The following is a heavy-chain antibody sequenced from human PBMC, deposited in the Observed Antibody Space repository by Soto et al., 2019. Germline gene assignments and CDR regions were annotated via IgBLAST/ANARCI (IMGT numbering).Heavy chain of an antibody. CDR2: IYYSGST. CDR3: ARCSGGSCYSSWFDP. D-gene: IGHD2-15*01. Sequence: XXTLSLPCTVSGGSISSYYWRWIRQPPGKGLEWIGYIYYSGSTNYNPSLKSRVTISVDTSKNQFSLKLSSVTAPDTAVYYCARCSGGSCYSSWFDPWGQGTLVTVSS. V-gene: IGHV4-59*08. J-gene: IGHJ5*02. CDR1: GGSISSYY.